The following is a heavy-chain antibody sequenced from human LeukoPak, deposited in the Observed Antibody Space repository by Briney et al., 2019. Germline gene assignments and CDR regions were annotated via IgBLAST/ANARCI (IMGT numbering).Heavy chain of an antibody. V-gene: IGHV3-23*01. CDR2: ISGSGGRT. D-gene: IGHD3-22*01. J-gene: IGHJ4*02. CDR1: GITLSNYG. Sequence: GGSLRLSCAVSGITLSNYGMSWVRQAPGKGLEWVAGISGSGGRTNYADAVKGRFTISRDNAKNTLFLQMNSLRVEDTAVYFYAKRGVVIRVILVGFHKEAYYFDSWGQGALVTVSS. CDR3: AKRGVVIRVILVGFHKEAYYFDS.